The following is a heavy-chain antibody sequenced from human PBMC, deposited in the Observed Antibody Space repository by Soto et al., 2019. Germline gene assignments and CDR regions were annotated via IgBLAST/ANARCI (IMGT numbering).Heavy chain of an antibody. D-gene: IGHD2-2*01. CDR1: GFTFSSYA. CDR3: AKDRMPIWVSYFDY. CDR2: ISGSGGST. V-gene: IGHV3-23*01. Sequence: EVQLLESGGGLVQPGGSLRLSCAASGFTFSSYAMSWVRQAPGKGLEWVSAISGSGGSTYYADSVKGRFTISRDNSKNTLHLQMKTLRAEDRAVYYCAKDRMPIWVSYFDYWGQGTLVTVSS. J-gene: IGHJ4*02.